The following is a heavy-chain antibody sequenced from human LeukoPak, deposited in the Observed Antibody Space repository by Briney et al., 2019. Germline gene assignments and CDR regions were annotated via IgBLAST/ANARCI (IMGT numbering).Heavy chain of an antibody. D-gene: IGHD5-18*01. CDR1: GFTFSSYA. CDR2: ASGEGYSR. J-gene: IGHJ3*02. CDR3: ARHVDTSMVTAGAAFDI. V-gene: IGHV3-23*01. Sequence: GGSLRLSCEASGFTFSSYAMSWGRQAPGKGLEWVSSASGEGYSRYYAGSVHGRFTISRDNSKNTLYLQMNGLRGEDTAVYYCARHVDTSMVTAGAAFDIWGQGTIVTVSS.